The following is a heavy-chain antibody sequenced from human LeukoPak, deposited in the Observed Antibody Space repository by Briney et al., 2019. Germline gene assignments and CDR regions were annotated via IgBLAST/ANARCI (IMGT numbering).Heavy chain of an antibody. CDR2: IWYEGSDK. J-gene: IGHJ6*02. CDR3: ARVGCTGGSCLAYNYYAMDV. Sequence: GGSLRLSCAASGFTFNTYGMNWVRQAPGKGLEWVAIIWYEGSDKYYAESVKGRFTISRDNSKNTLFLQVNSLRADDTAVYYCARVGCTGGSCLAYNYYAMDVWGQGTTVTVSS. V-gene: IGHV3-33*01. CDR1: GFTFNTYG. D-gene: IGHD2-15*01.